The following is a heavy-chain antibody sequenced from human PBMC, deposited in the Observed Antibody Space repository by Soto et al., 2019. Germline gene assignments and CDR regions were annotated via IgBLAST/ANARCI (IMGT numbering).Heavy chain of an antibody. V-gene: IGHV4-61*01. Sequence: PSETLSLTCTVSVGSFSSGSYYWSWIRQPPGKGLEWIGYIYYSGSTNYNPSLKSRVTISVDTSKNQFSLKLSSVTAADTAVYYCAGRASSYPEYFQHWGQGTLVTVSS. CDR1: VGSFSSGSYY. D-gene: IGHD1-26*01. J-gene: IGHJ1*01. CDR3: AGRASSYPEYFQH. CDR2: IYYSGST.